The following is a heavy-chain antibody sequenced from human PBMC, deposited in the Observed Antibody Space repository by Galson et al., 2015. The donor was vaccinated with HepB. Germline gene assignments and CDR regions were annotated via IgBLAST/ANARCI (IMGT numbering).Heavy chain of an antibody. CDR3: ASSGGATAGPADY. V-gene: IGHV3-33*01. Sequence: SLRLSCAASGFTFSNYGMHWVRQAPGKGLEWVAVIWYDGSNKYYADSVKGRFTISRDNSKNTLYLQMNSLRAEDTAVYYCASSGGATAGPADYWGQGTLVTVSS. D-gene: IGHD5-12*01. J-gene: IGHJ4*02. CDR2: IWYDGSNK. CDR1: GFTFSNYG.